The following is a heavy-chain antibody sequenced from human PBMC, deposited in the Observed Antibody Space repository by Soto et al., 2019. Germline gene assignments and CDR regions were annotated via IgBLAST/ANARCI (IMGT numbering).Heavy chain of an antibody. V-gene: IGHV1-18*01. CDR3: ARELYSGWGNYYYYGMDV. CDR2: ISAYNGNT. J-gene: IGHJ6*02. D-gene: IGHD6-19*01. CDR1: GYTFTSYG. Sequence: GASVKVSCKASGYTFTSYGISWVRQAPGQGLEWMGWISAYNGNTNYAQKLQGRVTMTTDTSTSTAYMELRSLRAEDTAVYYCARELYSGWGNYYYYGMDVWGQGTTVTVSS.